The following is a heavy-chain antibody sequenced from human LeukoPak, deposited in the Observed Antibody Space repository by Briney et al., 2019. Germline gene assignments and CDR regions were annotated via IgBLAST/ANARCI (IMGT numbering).Heavy chain of an antibody. Sequence: GASVTVSYKASGGTFRSYAISLVRQAPGQGLEWMGGISPIFGTANYAQKLQGRVTITADESTIPASMDLSTLRSDDPAVYYGATSPERVTEGNFDFWSGPHDYWGQGSLVTVSS. V-gene: IGHV1-69*01. J-gene: IGHJ4*02. CDR2: ISPIFGTA. D-gene: IGHD3-3*01. CDR3: ATSPERVTEGNFDFWSGPHDY. CDR1: GGTFRSYA.